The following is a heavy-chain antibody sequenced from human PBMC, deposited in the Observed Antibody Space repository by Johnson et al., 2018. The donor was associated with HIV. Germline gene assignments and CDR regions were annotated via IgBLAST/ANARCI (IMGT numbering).Heavy chain of an antibody. J-gene: IGHJ3*02. CDR3: AKDIVYGVYGSQGAFHI. CDR2: ISFDGNLK. CDR1: GLSFSNFG. V-gene: IGHV3-30*18. Sequence: QVHLVESGGGVVQPGKSLTLSCVASGLSFSNFGIHWVRQAPGKGPEWVAVISFDGNLKKYADSVKGRFTISRDNSKNTLYLQMSSLRQDDTAVYYCAKDIVYGVYGSQGAFHIWGRGTMVTFSS. D-gene: IGHD4-17*01.